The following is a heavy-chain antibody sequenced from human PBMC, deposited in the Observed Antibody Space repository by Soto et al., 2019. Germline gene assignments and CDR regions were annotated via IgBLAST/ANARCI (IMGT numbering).Heavy chain of an antibody. J-gene: IGHJ3*02. D-gene: IGHD3-22*01. CDR2: INHSGST. Sequence: SETLSLTCAVYGGSFSGYYWSWIRQPPGKGLEWIGEINHSGSTNYNPSLKSRVTISVDTSKNQFSLKLSSVTAADTAVYYCARGMGITMIVVADDAFDIWGQGTMVTVSS. V-gene: IGHV4-34*01. CDR3: ARGMGITMIVVADDAFDI. CDR1: GGSFSGYY.